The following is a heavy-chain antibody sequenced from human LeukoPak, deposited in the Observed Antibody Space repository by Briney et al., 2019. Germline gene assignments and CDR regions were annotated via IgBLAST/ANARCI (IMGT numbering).Heavy chain of an antibody. J-gene: IGHJ3*02. CDR1: GFTFDHYA. D-gene: IGHD6-13*01. CDR2: IRYDGSNK. V-gene: IGHV3-30*02. CDR3: ARSSSWYTAFDI. Sequence: PGGSLRLSCAASGFTFDHYAMSWVRQAPGKGLEWVAFIRYDGSNKYYADSVKGRFTISRDNSKNTLYLQMNSLRAEDTAVYYCARSSSWYTAFDIWGQGTMVTVSS.